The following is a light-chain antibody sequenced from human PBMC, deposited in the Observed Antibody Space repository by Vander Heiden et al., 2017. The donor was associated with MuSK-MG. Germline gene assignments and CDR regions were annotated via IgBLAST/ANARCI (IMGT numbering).Light chain of an antibody. CDR2: GNS. V-gene: IGLV1-40*01. Sequence: QSVLTQPPSVSGAPGQRVTISCTGSSSNIGAGYDVHWYQQLPGTAPKLLIYGNSNRPSGVPDRFSGSKSGTSASLAITGLQAEDEADYYCQSYDSSLSGPVVFGGGTKLNGL. CDR3: QSYDSSLSGPVV. CDR1: SSNIGAGYD. J-gene: IGLJ2*01.